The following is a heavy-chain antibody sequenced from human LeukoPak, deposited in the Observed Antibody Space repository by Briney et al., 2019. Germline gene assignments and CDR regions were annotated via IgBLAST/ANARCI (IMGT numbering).Heavy chain of an antibody. J-gene: IGHJ4*02. CDR3: AKDAAPYYYGSGSYLDY. Sequence: GGSLRLSCAASGFTFSSYWMHWVRQAPGKGLVWVSRINSDGSSTSYADSVKGRFTISRDNAKNTLYLQMNSLRAEDTAVYYCAKDAAPYYYGSGSYLDYWGQGTLVTVSS. V-gene: IGHV3-74*01. CDR1: GFTFSSYW. CDR2: INSDGSST. D-gene: IGHD3-10*01.